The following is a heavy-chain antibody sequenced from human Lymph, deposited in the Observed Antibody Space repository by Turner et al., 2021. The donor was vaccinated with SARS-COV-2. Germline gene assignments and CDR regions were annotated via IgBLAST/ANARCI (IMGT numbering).Heavy chain of an antibody. V-gene: IGHV4-59*01. CDR3: ARETVNNWVDP. J-gene: IGHJ5*02. Sequence: QVQLQESGPRLVKPLETLSLTCTVSGGSMNSTYWSWIRQPPGKRLEWIGYIYYRGSTNYNPSLESRVTISVDTSRNQFSLNLTSVTAADTAIYYCARETVNNWVDPWGQGTLVTVSS. CDR1: GGSMNSTY. D-gene: IGHD4-17*01. CDR2: IYYRGST.